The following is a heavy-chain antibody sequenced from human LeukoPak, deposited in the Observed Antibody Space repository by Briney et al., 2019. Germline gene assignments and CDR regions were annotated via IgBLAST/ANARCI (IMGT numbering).Heavy chain of an antibody. J-gene: IGHJ5*02. CDR2: IYCSGTT. V-gene: IGHV4-59*11. CDR1: GGSISGHF. CDR3: AKVGYGSGTWGWFDP. Sequence: PSETLSLTCSVSGGSISGHFWSWIRQSPGKGLEYIGNIYCSGTTDYNPSLRSRVSISIDTSKNQFFLNLTSVTAADTAIYYCAKVGYGSGTWGWFDPWGQGTLVTVSS. D-gene: IGHD3-10*01.